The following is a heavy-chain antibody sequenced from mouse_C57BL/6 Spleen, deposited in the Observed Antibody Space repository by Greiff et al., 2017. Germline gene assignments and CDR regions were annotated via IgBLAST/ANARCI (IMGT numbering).Heavy chain of an antibody. Sequence: QVTLKESGPGILQPSQTLSLTFSFSGFSLSTFGMGVGWIRQPSGKGLVWLAHIWWDDDKYYKPALKSRLTISMGTTKNQVLLKIANVDTSDTATYYCARVRGGYAMDYWGQGTSVTVSS. CDR3: ARVRGGYAMDY. D-gene: IGHD1-1*02. CDR1: GFSLSTFGMG. CDR2: IWWDDDK. V-gene: IGHV8-8*01. J-gene: IGHJ4*01.